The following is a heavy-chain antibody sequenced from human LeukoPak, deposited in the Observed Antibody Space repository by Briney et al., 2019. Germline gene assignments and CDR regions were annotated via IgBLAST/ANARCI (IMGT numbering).Heavy chain of an antibody. D-gene: IGHD4-17*01. CDR1: GFTFSSYW. CDR3: ARGEFYGDYGVDY. V-gene: IGHV3-7*04. Sequence: GGSLRLSCAASGFTFSSYWMSWFRQAPGQGLEWVANIKQDGSEKYYVDSVKGRFTISRDNAKNSLYLQMNSLRAEDTAVYYCARGEFYGDYGVDYWGQGTLVTVSS. CDR2: IKQDGSEK. J-gene: IGHJ4*02.